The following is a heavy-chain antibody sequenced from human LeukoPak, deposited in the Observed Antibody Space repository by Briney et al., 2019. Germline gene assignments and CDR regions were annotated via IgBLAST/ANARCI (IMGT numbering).Heavy chain of an antibody. J-gene: IGHJ4*02. CDR2: ISSSGNSI. CDR1: GFTFSSYT. D-gene: IGHD6-13*01. CDR3: ARALPSSYYYFDY. Sequence: GGSLRLSCVASGFTFSSYTMNWVRQAPGKGLEWVSYISSSGNSIFYADSVKGRFTISRDNAKNSLYLQMNSLRAEDTAVYYCARALPSSYYYFDYWGQGTLVTVSS. V-gene: IGHV3-48*04.